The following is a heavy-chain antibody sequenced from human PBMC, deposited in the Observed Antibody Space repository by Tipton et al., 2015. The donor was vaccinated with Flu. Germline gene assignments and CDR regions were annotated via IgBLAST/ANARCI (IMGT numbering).Heavy chain of an antibody. V-gene: IGHV3-48*03. CDR1: GFSFSSYE. CDR2: ISSSDSSM. Sequence: GSLRLSCAASGFSFSSYEMNWVRQAPGKGLEWVSYISSSDSSMHYVDSVKGRFTIPRANAKNLLYLHMNSLRAGDTAVYFCARGPARTVGGGSQFDYWGQRTLVTVS. J-gene: IGHJ4*02. D-gene: IGHD1-26*01. CDR3: ARGPARTVGGGSQFDY.